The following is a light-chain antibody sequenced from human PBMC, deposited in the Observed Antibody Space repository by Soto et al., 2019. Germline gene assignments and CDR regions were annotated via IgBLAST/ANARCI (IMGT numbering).Light chain of an antibody. CDR2: GAS. CDR3: QQYGSSPST. Sequence: EIVLTQSPGTLSLSPGERATLSCRASQSVSSSYLAWYQQKPGQAPRLLIYGASSRATGIPDRFSGSGSGTDFTLTISRLEPEDFGVYYCQQYGSSPSTLGQGTRREI. V-gene: IGKV3-20*01. CDR1: QSVSSSY. J-gene: IGKJ5*01.